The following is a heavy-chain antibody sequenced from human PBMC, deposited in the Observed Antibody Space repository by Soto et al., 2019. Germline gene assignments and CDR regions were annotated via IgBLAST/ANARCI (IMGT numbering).Heavy chain of an antibody. CDR3: AKLMYSSSWYDDYYYGMDV. CDR2: ISYDGSNK. D-gene: IGHD6-13*01. Sequence: QVQLVESGGGVVQPGGSLRLSCAASGFTFSSYGMHWVRQAPGKGLEWVAVISYDGSNKYYADSVKGRFTISRDNSKNTLYLQMNSLRAEDTAVYYCAKLMYSSSWYDDYYYGMDVWGQGTTVTVSS. CDR1: GFTFSSYG. V-gene: IGHV3-30*18. J-gene: IGHJ6*02.